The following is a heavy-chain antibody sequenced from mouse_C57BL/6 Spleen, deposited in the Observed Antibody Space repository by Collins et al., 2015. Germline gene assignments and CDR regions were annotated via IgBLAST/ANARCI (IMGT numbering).Heavy chain of an antibody. CDR3: SRDFDY. CDR1: GFNIKNAY. J-gene: IGHJ2*01. V-gene: IGHV14-3*01. Sequence: EVQLQQSVAELVRPGASVKLSCTGSGFNIKNAYIHWVKQRPEKGLEWIGRIDPANGDSKYVPKFRGKATITADTSSNTAYLQLTSLTSEDTAIYYCSRDFDYWGQGTTLTVSS. CDR2: IDPANGDS.